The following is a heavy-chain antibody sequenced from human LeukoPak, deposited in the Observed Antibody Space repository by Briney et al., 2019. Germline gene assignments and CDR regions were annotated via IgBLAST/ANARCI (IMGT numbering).Heavy chain of an antibody. CDR1: GYTFTGYY. Sequence: GASVKVSCKASGYTFTGYYMHWVRQAPGQGLEWMGWINPNSGGTNYAQKFQGRVTMTRDTSISTAYMELSSLRSEDTAVYYCARVAGDHAFDIWGQGTMVTVSS. J-gene: IGHJ3*02. D-gene: IGHD7-27*01. CDR2: INPNSGGT. V-gene: IGHV1-2*02. CDR3: ARVAGDHAFDI.